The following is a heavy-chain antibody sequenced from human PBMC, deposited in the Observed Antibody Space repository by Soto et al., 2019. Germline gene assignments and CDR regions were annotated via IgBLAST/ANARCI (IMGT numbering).Heavy chain of an antibody. Sequence: PGGSLRLSCAASGFTFSTCSMNWVRQAPGKGLEWVSYISSSGSTTYYADSVKVRFTISRDNSNNSLYLQMSSLRDEETAVYYSARVLGXWGQGATVTVS. V-gene: IGHV3-48*02. J-gene: IGHJ6*02. CDR2: ISSSGSTT. CDR3: ARVLGX. CDR1: GFTFSTCS.